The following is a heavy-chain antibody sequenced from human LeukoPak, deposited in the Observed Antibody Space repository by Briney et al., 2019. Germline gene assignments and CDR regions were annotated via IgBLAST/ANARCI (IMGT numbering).Heavy chain of an antibody. CDR3: ARDGGVSRYYKLRHPCCY. CDR2: ISAYNGNT. Sequence: ASVTVPYKACGYTLHSCVISWVRQAPGQGLEWMGWISAYNGNTNYAQKLQGRVSMTTDTSTNTAYMELKSLRSDDTAVYYCARDGGVSRYYKLRHPCCYWGQGTLVTVSS. CDR1: GYTLHSCV. D-gene: IGHD2-8*02. J-gene: IGHJ4*02. V-gene: IGHV1-18*01.